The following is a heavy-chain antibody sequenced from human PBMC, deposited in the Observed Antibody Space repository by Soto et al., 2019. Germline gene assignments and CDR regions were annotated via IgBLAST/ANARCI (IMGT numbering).Heavy chain of an antibody. CDR3: ARAGGYSYGYFYYYYYGMDV. V-gene: IGHV3-30*03. CDR2: ISTDGRDK. J-gene: IGHJ6*02. CDR1: GFTFNNYG. D-gene: IGHD5-18*01. Sequence: GGSLRLSCAASGFTFNNYGMHWVRQAPGKGLEWVTVISTDGRDKYYADSVKGRFTISRDNAKNSLYLQMNSLRAEDTAVYYCARAGGYSYGYFYYYYYGMDVWGQGTTVTVSS.